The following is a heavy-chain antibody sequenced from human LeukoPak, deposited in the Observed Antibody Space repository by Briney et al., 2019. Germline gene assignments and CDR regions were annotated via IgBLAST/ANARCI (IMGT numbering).Heavy chain of an antibody. CDR3: ARHDYGSYDF. CDR1: GGSISSSSYY. Sequence: SETLSLTCTVSGGSISSSSYYWGWIRQPPGKGLEWIGTIYYSGSTHYNPSLKSRVTISVDTSKNQFSLKLSSVTAADTAVYYCARHDYGSYDFWGQGTLVTVSS. V-gene: IGHV4-39*01. J-gene: IGHJ4*02. D-gene: IGHD4-17*01. CDR2: IYYSGST.